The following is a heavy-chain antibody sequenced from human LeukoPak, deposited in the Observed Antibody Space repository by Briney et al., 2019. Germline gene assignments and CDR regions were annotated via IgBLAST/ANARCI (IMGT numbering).Heavy chain of an antibody. CDR3: AKTTTGYSSGRYPAWPIDY. D-gene: IGHD2-15*01. CDR2: IFGSGGSA. CDR1: GFTFGSYA. J-gene: IGHJ4*02. Sequence: GGSLRLSCAASGFTFGSYAMYWVRQAPGKGLEWVSGIFGSGGSARYADSVKGRFTISRDNSKNTVYLQMDSLRVEDTAIYYCAKTTTGYSSGRYPAWPIDYWGQGTLVTVSS. V-gene: IGHV3-23*01.